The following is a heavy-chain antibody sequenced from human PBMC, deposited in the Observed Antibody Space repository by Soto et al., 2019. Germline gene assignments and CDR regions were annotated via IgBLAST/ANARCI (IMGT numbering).Heavy chain of an antibody. D-gene: IGHD3-22*01. CDR2: MFYGVST. J-gene: IGHJ4*01. V-gene: IGHV4-39*07. CDR3: ARHYYDSSGLDY. Sequence: SETLSLTCTVSGSSINSSGYYWGWIRQPPGKGLEWIGSMFYGVSTYYNPSLKSRVTISVDTSKNQFSLKLSSVTAADTAVYYCARHYYDSSGLDYWGQGTLVTVSS. CDR1: GSSINSSGYY.